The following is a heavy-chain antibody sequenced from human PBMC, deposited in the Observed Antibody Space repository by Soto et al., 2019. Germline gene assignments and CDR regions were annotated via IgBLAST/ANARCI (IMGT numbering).Heavy chain of an antibody. D-gene: IGHD1-26*01. J-gene: IGHJ4*02. CDR3: ARRGSGSYYDY. V-gene: IGHV3-23*01. Sequence: EVQLLESGGGLVQPGGSLRLSCAASGFTFSSYAMRWVRQAPVKGLEWVSAISGSGGSTYYADSVKGRFTISRDNSKNTLYLQTKSLRAEDTAVYYCARRGSGSYYDYWGQGTLVTVSS. CDR1: GFTFSSYA. CDR2: ISGSGGST.